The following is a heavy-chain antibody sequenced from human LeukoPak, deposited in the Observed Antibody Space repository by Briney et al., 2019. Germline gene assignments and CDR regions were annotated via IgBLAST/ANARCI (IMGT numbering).Heavy chain of an antibody. CDR1: GFTFSSYA. CDR3: AKPGAGADYGDRFDY. J-gene: IGHJ4*02. CDR2: INGSSGTT. V-gene: IGHV3-23*01. D-gene: IGHD4-17*01. Sequence: GGALRLSCAASGFTFSSYAMTWVRQAPGKGLERVATINGSSGTTYYADSVKGRFTISRDNSKNTLYLQMNSLRADDTALYYCAKPGAGADYGDRFDYWGQGTLVTVSS.